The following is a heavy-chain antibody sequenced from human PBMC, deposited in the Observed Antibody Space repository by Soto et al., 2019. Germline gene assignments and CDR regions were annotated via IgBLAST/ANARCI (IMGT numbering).Heavy chain of an antibody. D-gene: IGHD3-9*01. V-gene: IGHV1-58*01. J-gene: IGHJ6*02. CDR3: AARGHPYYDILTGYGEYYYGMDV. CDR1: GFTFTSSA. Sequence: ASVKVSCKASGFTFTSSAVQWVRQARGQRLEWIGWIVVGSGNTNYAQKFQERVTITRDMSTSTAYMELSSLRSEDTAVYYCAARGHPYYDILTGYGEYYYGMDVWGQGTTVTVSS. CDR2: IVVGSGNT.